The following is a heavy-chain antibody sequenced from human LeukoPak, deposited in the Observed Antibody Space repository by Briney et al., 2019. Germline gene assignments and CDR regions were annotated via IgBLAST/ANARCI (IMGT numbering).Heavy chain of an antibody. CDR2: IEPDGSGK. J-gene: IGHJ4*02. Sequence: GGSLRLSCAASGFSFRDYWMSWVRQAPGKGREWVADIEPDGSGKTYVDSVKGRFTISRDNAQQSLYLQMDTLTAEDTAVYYCVTSWVRQERDFWGQGTLVTVSS. V-gene: IGHV3-7*01. D-gene: IGHD3-10*01. CDR1: GFSFRDYW. CDR3: VTSWVRQERDF.